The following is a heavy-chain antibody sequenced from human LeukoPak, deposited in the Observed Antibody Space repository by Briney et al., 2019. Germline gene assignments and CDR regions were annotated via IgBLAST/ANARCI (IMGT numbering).Heavy chain of an antibody. D-gene: IGHD6-19*01. V-gene: IGHV3-21*01. CDR3: ARDVSVAGTGFDY. Sequence: GGSLRLSCAASGFTSSSYSMNWVRQAPGKGLEWVSSISSSSSYIYYADSVKGRFTISRDNAKNSLYLQMNSLRAEDTAVYYCARDVSVAGTGFDYWGQGTLVTVSS. CDR1: GFTSSSYS. J-gene: IGHJ4*02. CDR2: ISSSSSYI.